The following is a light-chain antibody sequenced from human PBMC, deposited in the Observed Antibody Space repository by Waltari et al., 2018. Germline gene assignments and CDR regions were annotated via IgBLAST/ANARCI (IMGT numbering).Light chain of an antibody. J-gene: IGLJ3*02. Sequence: QSALAQPASVSGSPGQSITISCTGTSTDVGGYNYVSWNQQHPGKAPKLLIFDVDNRPSGVSNRFSGSKSGNTASLTISGLQPEDESDYYCCSFTSRSTWVFGGGTKLTVL. CDR2: DVD. CDR1: STDVGGYNY. CDR3: CSFTSRSTWV. V-gene: IGLV2-14*01.